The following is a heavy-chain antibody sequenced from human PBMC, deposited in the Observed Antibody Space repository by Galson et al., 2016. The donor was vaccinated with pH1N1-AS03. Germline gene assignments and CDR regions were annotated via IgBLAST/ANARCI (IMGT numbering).Heavy chain of an antibody. D-gene: IGHD1-1*01. V-gene: IGHV3-23*01. CDR1: GFTFSDYA. CDR3: ATNALKVRVDY. CDR2: ISGTGGSP. Sequence: SLRLSCAASGFTFSDYAMGWVRQAPGKGLEWLAEISGTGGSPFYADSVKGRATISRDNSKNTVYLQMTSLRAEDTAVYYCATNALKVRVDYWGQGTVATVSS. J-gene: IGHJ4*02.